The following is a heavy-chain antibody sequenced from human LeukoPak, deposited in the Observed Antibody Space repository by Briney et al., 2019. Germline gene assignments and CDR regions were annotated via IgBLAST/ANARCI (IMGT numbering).Heavy chain of an antibody. CDR2: IYYSGSS. D-gene: IGHD4-17*01. J-gene: IGHJ4*02. CDR3: ARDYSTVTTFFDY. CDR1: GGSISSSSSY. V-gene: IGHV4-39*02. Sequence: SETPSLTCSVSGGSISSSSSYWGWIRQPPGKGLEWIGSIYYSGSSFDNPALKSRVTISVDTSKNQFSLKLSSVTAADTAVYYCARDYSTVTTFFDYWGQGTLVTVSS.